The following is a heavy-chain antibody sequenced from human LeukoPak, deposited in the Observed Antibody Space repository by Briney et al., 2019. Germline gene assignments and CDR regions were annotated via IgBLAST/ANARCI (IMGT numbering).Heavy chain of an antibody. CDR2: ISAYNGNT. CDR3: AYDITGEGAFDI. Sequence: VASVKVSCKASGYTFTSYGISWVRQAPGQGLEWMGWISAYNGNTNYAQKLQGRVTMTTDTSTSTAYMGLRSLRSDDTAVYYCAYDITGEGAFDIWGQGTMVTVSS. V-gene: IGHV1-18*01. J-gene: IGHJ3*02. CDR1: GYTFTSYG. D-gene: IGHD7-27*01.